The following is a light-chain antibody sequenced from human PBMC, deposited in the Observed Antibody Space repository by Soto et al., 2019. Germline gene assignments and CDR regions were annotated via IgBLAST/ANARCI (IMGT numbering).Light chain of an antibody. CDR2: EVS. Sequence: QSVLTQPASVSGSPGQSITISCSGGSSDIGGYNYVSWYQQHPGKAPKLMIYEVSNRPSGVSNRFSGSKSGNTASLTISGLQAEDEADYYCCSYTSSNTLIFAAGTKVTVL. J-gene: IGLJ1*01. CDR1: SSDIGGYNY. CDR3: CSYTSSNTLI. V-gene: IGLV2-14*01.